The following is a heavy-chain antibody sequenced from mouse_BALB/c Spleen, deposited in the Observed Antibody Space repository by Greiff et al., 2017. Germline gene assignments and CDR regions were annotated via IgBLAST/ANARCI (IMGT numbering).Heavy chain of an antibody. CDR1: GFAFSSYD. D-gene: IGHD2-4*01. V-gene: IGHV5-12-1*01. CDR3: ANTMITTAWFAY. J-gene: IGHJ3*01. Sequence: EVQLVESGGGLVKPGGSLKLSCAASGFAFSSYDMSWVRQTPEKRLEWVAYISSGGGSTYYPDTVKGRFTISRDNAKNTLYLQMSSLKSEDTAMYYCANTMITTAWFAYWGQGTLVTVSA. CDR2: ISSGGGST.